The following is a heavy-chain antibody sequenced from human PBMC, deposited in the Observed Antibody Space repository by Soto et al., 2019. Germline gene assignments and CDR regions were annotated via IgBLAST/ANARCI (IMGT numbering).Heavy chain of an antibody. D-gene: IGHD6-13*01. CDR1: GFTFSDYA. CDR3: AKASVWYPYFDS. Sequence: GGSLRLSCTASGFTFSDYAMSWVRQAPGKGLEWVSSITYTGVSTYYVDPVKGRFTISRDNSKDTLYLQMNSLRAEDTAIYYCAKASVWYPYFDSWGQGTLVTVSS. J-gene: IGHJ4*02. V-gene: IGHV3-23*01. CDR2: ITYTGVST.